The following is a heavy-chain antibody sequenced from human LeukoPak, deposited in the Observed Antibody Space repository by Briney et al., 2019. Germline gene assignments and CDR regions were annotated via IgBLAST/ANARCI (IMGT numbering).Heavy chain of an antibody. Sequence: GGSLRLSCAATGLSVSSNFMSWVRQAPGKGLEWVSVIYGGGRTYYADSVKGRFTISRDNSKKTLYLQMNSLRAEDTAVYYCARDRSGSGRLDYWGQGTLVTVSS. CDR1: GLSVSSNF. CDR3: ARDRSGSGRLDY. D-gene: IGHD3-10*01. V-gene: IGHV3-53*05. J-gene: IGHJ4*02. CDR2: IYGGGRT.